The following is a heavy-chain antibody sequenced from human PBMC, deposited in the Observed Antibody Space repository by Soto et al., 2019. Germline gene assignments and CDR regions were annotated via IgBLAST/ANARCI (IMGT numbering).Heavy chain of an antibody. CDR1: GGSISNSNW. V-gene: IGHV4-4*02. CDR2: IYHNGSA. J-gene: IGHJ4*02. CDR3: ASLQKEIFGLLIMGFDY. Sequence: SETLSLTCAVSGGSISNSNWWTWVRQPPGKGLEWIGEIYHNGSANYNPSLKSRVSISVDKSKNQFSLKLNSVTAADTAIYYCASLQKEIFGLLIMGFDYWGQGALVT. D-gene: IGHD3-3*01.